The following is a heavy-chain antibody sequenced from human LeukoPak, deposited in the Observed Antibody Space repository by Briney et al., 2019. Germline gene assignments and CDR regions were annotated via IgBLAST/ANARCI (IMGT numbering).Heavy chain of an antibody. CDR3: TTLGMGATDY. D-gene: IGHD1-26*01. Sequence: GGSLRLSCAASGFTFSSYAMHWVRQAPGKGLEWVAVISYDGSNKYYADSVKGRFTISRDNSKNTLYLQMNSLRAEDTAVYYCTTLGMGATDYWGQGTLVTVSS. V-gene: IGHV3-30-3*01. J-gene: IGHJ4*02. CDR1: GFTFSSYA. CDR2: ISYDGSNK.